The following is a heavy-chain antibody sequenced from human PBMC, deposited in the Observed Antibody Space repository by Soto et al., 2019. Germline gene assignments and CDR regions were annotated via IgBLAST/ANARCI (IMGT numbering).Heavy chain of an antibody. CDR1: GGTFSSFA. CDR3: ARDQPEFYGMDV. CDR2: IIPIFGTA. Sequence: SVKVSCKASGGTFSSFAISWVRQAPGQGLEWMGGIIPIFGTANYAQKFQGRVTITADESTSTAYMELSSLRSEDTAVYYCARDQPEFYGMDVWGQGTTVTVSS. J-gene: IGHJ6*02. V-gene: IGHV1-69*13.